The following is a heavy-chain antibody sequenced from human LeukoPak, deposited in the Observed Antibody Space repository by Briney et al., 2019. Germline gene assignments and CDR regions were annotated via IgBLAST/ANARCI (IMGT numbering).Heavy chain of an antibody. D-gene: IGHD2-21*01. Sequence: GGSLRLSCAASGFTFSSYAMHWVRQAPGKGLEWVAVISYDGSNKYYADSVTGRFTISRENSKNTLYLQMISLRTEDTAVYYCARDVVPYYYYYMDVWGKGTTVTVSS. CDR3: ARDVVPYYYYYMDV. J-gene: IGHJ6*03. CDR2: ISYDGSNK. V-gene: IGHV3-30*04. CDR1: GFTFSSYA.